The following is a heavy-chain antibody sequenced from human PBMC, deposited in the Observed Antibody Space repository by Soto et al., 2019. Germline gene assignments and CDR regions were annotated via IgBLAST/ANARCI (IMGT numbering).Heavy chain of an antibody. CDR2: IYYSGST. Sequence: QLQLQESGPGLVKPSETLSLTCTVSGGSISSSSYYWGWIRQPPGKGLEWIGSIYYSGSTYYNPSLKSRVTISVDTSKNQFSLKLSSVTAADTAVYYCVSLIYCSGGSCYPQYWYFDLWGRGTLVTVSS. CDR1: GGSISSSSYY. CDR3: VSLIYCSGGSCYPQYWYFDL. V-gene: IGHV4-39*01. J-gene: IGHJ2*01. D-gene: IGHD2-15*01.